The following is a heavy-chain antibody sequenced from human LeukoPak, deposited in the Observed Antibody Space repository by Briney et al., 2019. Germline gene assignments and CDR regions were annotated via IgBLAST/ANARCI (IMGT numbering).Heavy chain of an antibody. CDR1: GFTFSSYE. Sequence: PGGSLRLSCAASGFTFSSYEMNWVRQAPGQGLEWVAYISSSGNTVHYAGSVKGRFTISRDNAKNSLYLQMNRLRAEDTAVYYCTKETPQMGVWGKGTTVTASS. CDR3: TKETPQMGV. D-gene: IGHD2-15*01. CDR2: ISSSGNTV. J-gene: IGHJ6*04. V-gene: IGHV3-48*03.